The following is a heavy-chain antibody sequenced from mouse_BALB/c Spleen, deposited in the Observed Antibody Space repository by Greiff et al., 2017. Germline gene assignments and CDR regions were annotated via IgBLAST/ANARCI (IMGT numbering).Heavy chain of an antibody. J-gene: IGHJ2*01. V-gene: IGHV5-6-3*01. CDR3: ARRGAYYRNYFYFDY. CDR1: GFTFSSYG. Sequence: SGGGLVQPGGSLKLSCAASGFTFSSYGMSWVRQTPDKRLELVATINSNGGSTYYPDSVKGRFTISRDNAKNTLYLQMSSLKSEDSAMYYCARRGAYYRNYFYFDYWGQGTTLTVSS. CDR2: INSNGGST. D-gene: IGHD2-10*01.